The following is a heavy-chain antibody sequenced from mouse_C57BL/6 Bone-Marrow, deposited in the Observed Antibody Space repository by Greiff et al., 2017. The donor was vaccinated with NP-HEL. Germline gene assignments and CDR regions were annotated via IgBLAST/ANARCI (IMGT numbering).Heavy chain of an antibody. Sequence: QVQLQQPGAELVKPGASVKLSCKASGYTFTSYWMQWVKQRPGQGLEWIGEIDPSDSYTNYNQKFKGKATLTVDTSSSTAYMPLSSLTSEDSAVYYCAREGPYYGSSGYFDYWGQGTTLTVSS. J-gene: IGHJ2*01. CDR2: IDPSDSYT. D-gene: IGHD1-1*01. V-gene: IGHV1-50*01. CDR3: AREGPYYGSSGYFDY. CDR1: GYTFTSYW.